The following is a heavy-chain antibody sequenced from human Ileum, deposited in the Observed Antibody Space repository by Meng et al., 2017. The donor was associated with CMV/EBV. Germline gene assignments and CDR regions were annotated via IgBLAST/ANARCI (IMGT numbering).Heavy chain of an antibody. CDR2: IRHDGSGE. D-gene: IGHD6-19*01. V-gene: IGHV3-30*02. J-gene: IGHJ4*02. CDR1: GFTFSNYD. Sequence: GESLKISCAASGFTFSNYDIHWVRQAPGKGLEWVAFIRHDGSGESYTDSVRGRFTISRDNAKNTLYLQMNSLRAEDTAVYYCGKDSHSSGWYVDSWGQGTQVTAPQ. CDR3: GKDSHSSGWYVDS.